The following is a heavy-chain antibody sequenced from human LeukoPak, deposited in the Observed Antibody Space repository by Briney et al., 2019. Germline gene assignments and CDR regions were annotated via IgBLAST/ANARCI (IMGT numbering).Heavy chain of an antibody. CDR1: GFTFSSYW. J-gene: IGHJ3*02. CDR3: ARGSGSSPGDAFDI. Sequence: GGSLRLSCAASGFTFSSYWMSWVRQAPGKGLEWVANIKQDGSEKYYVDSVKGRFTISRDNSKNTLYLQMNSLRAEDTAVYYCARGSGSSPGDAFDIWGQGTMVTVSS. V-gene: IGHV3-7*04. D-gene: IGHD1-26*01. CDR2: IKQDGSEK.